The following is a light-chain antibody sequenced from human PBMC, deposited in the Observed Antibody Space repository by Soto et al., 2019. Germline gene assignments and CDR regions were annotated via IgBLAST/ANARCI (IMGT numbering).Light chain of an antibody. CDR3: QQYSSFSRT. V-gene: IGKV1-5*01. CDR1: QSISTY. J-gene: IGKJ1*01. Sequence: DIQMTQSPSTLSASVGDRVTITCRASQSISTYLAWYQQKPGKAPELLIYDASTLESGVPSRFSGSGSGTEFSLTISSLQPDDFATFYCQQYSSFSRTFGQGTKVDIK. CDR2: DAS.